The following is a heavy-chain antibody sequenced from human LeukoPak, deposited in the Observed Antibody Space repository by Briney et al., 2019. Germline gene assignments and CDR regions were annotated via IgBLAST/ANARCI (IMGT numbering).Heavy chain of an antibody. CDR1: GFTVSSNY. J-gene: IGHJ4*02. V-gene: IGHV3-53*01. CDR2: IYSGGST. D-gene: IGHD3-10*01. CDR3: ASLALFLYGSGGIEDY. Sequence: PGGSLRLSCAASGFTVSSNYVSWVRQAPGKGLGWVSVIYSGGSTYYADSVKGRFTISRDNSKNTLYLQMNSLRAEDTAVYYCASLALFLYGSGGIEDYWGQGTLVTVSS.